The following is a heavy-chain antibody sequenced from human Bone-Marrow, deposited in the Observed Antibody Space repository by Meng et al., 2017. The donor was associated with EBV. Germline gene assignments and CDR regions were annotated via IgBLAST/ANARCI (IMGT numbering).Heavy chain of an antibody. CDR1: GGTFSSYA. Sequence: QVLLVQSGADVSKPXSSVKVSXMVSGGTFSSYAISWVRQAPGQGLEWMGGIIPIFGTANYAQKFQGRVTITADKSTSTAYMELSSLRSEDTAVYYCASRGAVAGTIHTWFDYWGQGTLVTVAS. J-gene: IGHJ4*02. CDR2: IIPIFGTA. D-gene: IGHD6-19*01. CDR3: ASRGAVAGTIHTWFDY. V-gene: IGHV1-69*06.